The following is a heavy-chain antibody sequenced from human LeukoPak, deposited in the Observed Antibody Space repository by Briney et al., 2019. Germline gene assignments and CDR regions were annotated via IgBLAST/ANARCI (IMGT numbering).Heavy chain of an antibody. J-gene: IGHJ5*02. Sequence: GGSLRLSCAASGFTFSSYWMSWVRQAPGKGLEWVSVIYSGGSTYYADSVKGRFTISRDNSKNTLYLQMNSLRAEDTAEYYCAAAAPGYWFDPWGQGTLVTVSS. V-gene: IGHV3-53*01. CDR2: IYSGGST. CDR1: GFTFSSYW. D-gene: IGHD6-13*01. CDR3: AAAAPGYWFDP.